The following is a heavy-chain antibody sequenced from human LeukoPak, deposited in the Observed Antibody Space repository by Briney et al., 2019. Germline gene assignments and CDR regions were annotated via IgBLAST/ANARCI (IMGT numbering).Heavy chain of an antibody. D-gene: IGHD6-6*01. V-gene: IGHV4-61*01. CDR1: GGSVSSGSYY. CDR2: IYYSAST. CDR3: ARGGAARLHFQN. Sequence: PSETLSLTCTVSGGSVSSGSYYWSWIRQPPGKGLEWIGYIYYSASTNYNPSLQSRVTISVDTSKNQFSLNLNSVTAADTAVYYCARGGAARLHFQNWGQGTLVTVSS. J-gene: IGHJ1*01.